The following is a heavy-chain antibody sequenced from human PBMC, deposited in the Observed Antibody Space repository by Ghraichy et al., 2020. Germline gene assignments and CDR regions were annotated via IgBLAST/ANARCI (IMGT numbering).Heavy chain of an antibody. CDR2: IYHNGGT. J-gene: IGHJ4*02. CDR3: ARSDDSGNSGVDYFDH. Sequence: SETLSLTCTVSGGSVSSNRHYWGWIRQPPGKGLEWIATIYHNGGTFYNPSLKSRVSISLDMSKNQFSLKVNSVTAADTAVYYCARSDDSGNSGVDYFDHWGQGDLGTVSS. V-gene: IGHV4-39*01. D-gene: IGHD4-17*01. CDR1: GGSVSSNRHY.